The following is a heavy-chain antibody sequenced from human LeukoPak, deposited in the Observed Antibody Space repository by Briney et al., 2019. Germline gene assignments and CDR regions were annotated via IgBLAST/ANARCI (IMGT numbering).Heavy chain of an antibody. CDR1: GFTFSTYA. D-gene: IGHD1-26*01. J-gene: IGHJ4*02. CDR3: ARDSGAGWELPKYYFDY. Sequence: GGSLRLSCAASGFTFSTYAIHWVRRAPGKGLEWVAVISYDGSNTYYADSVKGRFTISRDNSKNTLYLQMTSLRAEDTAVYYCARDSGAGWELPKYYFDYWGQGTLVTVST. V-gene: IGHV3-30-3*01. CDR2: ISYDGSNT.